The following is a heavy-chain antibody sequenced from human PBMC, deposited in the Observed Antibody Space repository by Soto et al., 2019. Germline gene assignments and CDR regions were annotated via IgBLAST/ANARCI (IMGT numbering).Heavy chain of an antibody. J-gene: IGHJ4*02. CDR3: AGLHMVRGVYPFDY. CDR1: GGSISSYY. V-gene: IGHV4-59*01. D-gene: IGHD3-10*01. CDR2: IYYSGST. Sequence: SETLSLTCTVSGGSISSYYWSWIRQPPGKGLEWIGYIYYSGSTNYNPSLKSRVTISVDTSKNQFSLKLSSVTAADTAVYYCAGLHMVRGVYPFDYWGQGTLVTVSS.